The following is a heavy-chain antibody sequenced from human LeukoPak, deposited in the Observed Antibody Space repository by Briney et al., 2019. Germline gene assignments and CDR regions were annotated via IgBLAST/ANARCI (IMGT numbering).Heavy chain of an antibody. Sequence: PEGSLRLSCAASGFTFSSYAMNWVRQAPGKGLEWVSSLSGSGYDTYYADSVKGRFTISRDNSKNTLYLQMNSLRTEDTAVYYCAKQPLSYDSSGGSWFDPWGQGTLVTVSS. J-gene: IGHJ5*02. V-gene: IGHV3-23*01. CDR1: GFTFSSYA. CDR2: LSGSGYDT. D-gene: IGHD3-22*01. CDR3: AKQPLSYDSSGGSWFDP.